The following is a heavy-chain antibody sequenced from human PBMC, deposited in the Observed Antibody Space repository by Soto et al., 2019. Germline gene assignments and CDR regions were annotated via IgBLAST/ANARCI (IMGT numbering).Heavy chain of an antibody. J-gene: IGHJ3*02. Sequence: QITLKESGPTLVKPTQTLTLTCTFSGFSLSTNGLSVGWIRQPPGKALEWLALIYWDDDKRYNPSLKSRLTIPKDTTKNQVVLTMTKMDPVDTATYYCAHRLRGSGSYSSDAFDIWGQGTMVTVSS. V-gene: IGHV2-5*02. CDR2: IYWDDDK. CDR3: AHRLRGSGSYSSDAFDI. D-gene: IGHD3-10*01. CDR1: GFSLSTNGLS.